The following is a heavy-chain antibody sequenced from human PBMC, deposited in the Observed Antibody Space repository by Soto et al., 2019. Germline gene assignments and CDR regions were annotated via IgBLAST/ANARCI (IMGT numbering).Heavy chain of an antibody. V-gene: IGHV1-3*01. CDR2: MNAGNGNT. CDR3: ARTFVLDYYYGMDV. D-gene: IGHD2-8*02. J-gene: IGHJ6*02. CDR1: GYDFTAYD. Sequence: GASVKVSCKASGYDFTAYDINWVCQASGQGLEWMGWMNAGNGNTKYSQKFQGRVTITRDTSASTAYMELSSLRSEDTAVYYCARTFVLDYYYGMDVWGQGTTVTVSS.